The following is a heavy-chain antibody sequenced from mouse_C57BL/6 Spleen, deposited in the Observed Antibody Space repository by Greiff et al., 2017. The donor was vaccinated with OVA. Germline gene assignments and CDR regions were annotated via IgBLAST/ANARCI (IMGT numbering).Heavy chain of an antibody. J-gene: IGHJ2*01. CDR2: IDPEDGET. D-gene: IGHD1-1*01. V-gene: IGHV14-2*01. CDR1: GFNIKDYY. Sequence: EVKVVESGAELVKPGASVKLSCTASGFNIKDYYMHWVKQRTEQGLEWIGRIDPEDGETKYAPKFQGKATITADTSSNTAYLQLSSLTSEDTAVYYCAREYYGSSFPFDYWGQGTTLTVSS. CDR3: AREYYGSSFPFDY.